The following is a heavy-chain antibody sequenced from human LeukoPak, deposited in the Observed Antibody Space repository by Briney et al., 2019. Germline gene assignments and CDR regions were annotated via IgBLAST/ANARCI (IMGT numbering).Heavy chain of an antibody. V-gene: IGHV3-74*01. J-gene: IGHJ4*02. CDR3: ATGYSSGWYNY. CDR1: GFTFSSYW. D-gene: IGHD6-19*01. Sequence: TGGSLRLSCAASGFTFSSYWMHWVRQAPGKGLVWVSRINSDGSSTSYADSMKGRYIISRDNAKNTLYLQMNSLRAEDTAVYYCATGYSSGWYNYWGQGTLVTVSS. CDR2: INSDGSST.